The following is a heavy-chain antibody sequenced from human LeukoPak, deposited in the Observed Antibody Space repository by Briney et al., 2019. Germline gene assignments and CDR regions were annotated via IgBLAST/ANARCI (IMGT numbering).Heavy chain of an antibody. D-gene: IGHD2-15*01. V-gene: IGHV3-15*01. J-gene: IGHJ4*02. CDR3: STGGGTHDY. Sequence: PGGSLGLSRAASGLTFNNAWMSWVRQAPGKGLEWVGRIRSRSAGGTTDYGAAVKGRFTISRDDSKNTLYLQMNSLKTEDTAVYYCSTGGGTHDYWGQGTLVTVSS. CDR1: GLTFNNAW. CDR2: IRSRSAGGTT.